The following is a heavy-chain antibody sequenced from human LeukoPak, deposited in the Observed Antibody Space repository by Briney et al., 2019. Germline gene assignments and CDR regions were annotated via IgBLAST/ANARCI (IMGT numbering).Heavy chain of an antibody. CDR1: GYTFTSYY. CDR2: INPSGGST. V-gene: IGHV1-46*01. Sequence: VASVKVSCKASGYTFTSYYMHWVRQAPGQGLEWMGIINPSGGSTSYAQKFQGSVTMTRDTSTSTVYMELSSLRSEDTAVYYCALGDAVTHYYYYMDVWGKGTTVTVSS. J-gene: IGHJ6*03. CDR3: ALGDAVTHYYYYMDV. D-gene: IGHD3-16*01.